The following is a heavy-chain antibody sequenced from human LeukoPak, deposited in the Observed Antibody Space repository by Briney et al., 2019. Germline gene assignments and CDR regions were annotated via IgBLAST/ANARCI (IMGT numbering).Heavy chain of an antibody. J-gene: IGHJ4*02. Sequence: GGSLRLSCAASGFTFSSYAMSWVGQAPGKGLEWVSAISGSGGSTYYADSVKGRFTISRDNSKNTLYLQMNSLRAEDTAVYYCAIDSSSSTAGYWGQGTLVTVSS. CDR1: GFTFSSYA. CDR2: ISGSGGST. D-gene: IGHD6-6*01. CDR3: AIDSSSSTAGY. V-gene: IGHV3-23*01.